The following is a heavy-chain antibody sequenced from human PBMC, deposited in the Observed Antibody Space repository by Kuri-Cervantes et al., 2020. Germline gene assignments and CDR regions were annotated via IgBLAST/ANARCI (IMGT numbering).Heavy chain of an antibody. CDR3: ARVGVAAAGADYYYMDV. CDR2: INHSGST. J-gene: IGHJ6*03. Sequence: SETLSLTCAVYGGSFSGYYWSWIRQAPGKGLEWIGEINHSGSTNYNPSLKSRVTISVDTSKNQFSLKLSSVTAADTAVYYCARVGVAAAGADYYYMDVWGKGTTVTVSS. V-gene: IGHV4-34*01. CDR1: GGSFSGYY. D-gene: IGHD6-13*01.